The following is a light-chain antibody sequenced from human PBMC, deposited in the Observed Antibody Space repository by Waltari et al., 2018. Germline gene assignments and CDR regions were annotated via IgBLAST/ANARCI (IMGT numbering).Light chain of an antibody. CDR2: VTS. J-gene: IGKJ2*01. CDR1: QDISRS. CDR3: QQGKTFPFV. V-gene: IGKV1-12*01. Sequence: DIQMTQSPSSVSASVGDGVTITCRASQDISRSLAWYQQKPGKAPKLLITVTSRLQSGVPSRFSGRGSGTDFTLTISSLQPEDFATYYCQQGKTFPFVFGQGTRLEIK.